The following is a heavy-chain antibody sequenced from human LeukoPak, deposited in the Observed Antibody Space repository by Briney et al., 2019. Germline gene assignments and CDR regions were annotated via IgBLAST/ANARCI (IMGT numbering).Heavy chain of an antibody. Sequence: GGSLRLSCAASGFTFSSYAMHWVRQAPGKGLEWVAVISYDGSNKYYADSVKGRFTISRDNSKNTLYLQMNSLRAEDTAVYYCARSQWLETYYFDYWGQGTLVTVSP. CDR2: ISYDGSNK. CDR1: GFTFSSYA. D-gene: IGHD6-19*01. CDR3: ARSQWLETYYFDY. J-gene: IGHJ4*02. V-gene: IGHV3-30-3*01.